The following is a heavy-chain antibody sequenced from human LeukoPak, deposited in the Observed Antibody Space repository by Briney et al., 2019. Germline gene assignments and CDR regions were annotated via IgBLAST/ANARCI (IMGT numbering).Heavy chain of an antibody. D-gene: IGHD3-16*01. V-gene: IGHV3-30*18. Sequence: GGSLRLSCAASGFTFSSYGMHWVRQAPGKGLEWVAVISYDGSNKYYADSVKGRFTISRDNSKNTLYLQMNSLRAEDTAVYYCAKSGTRWGKEYYFDYWGQGTLVTVSS. CDR2: ISYDGSNK. J-gene: IGHJ4*02. CDR1: GFTFSSYG. CDR3: AKSGTRWGKEYYFDY.